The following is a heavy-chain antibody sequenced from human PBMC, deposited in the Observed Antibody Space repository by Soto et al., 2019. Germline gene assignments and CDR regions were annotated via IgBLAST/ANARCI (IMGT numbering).Heavy chain of an antibody. CDR1: GFTFSSYA. V-gene: IGHV3-23*01. J-gene: IGHJ3*01. D-gene: IGHD2-15*01. CDR3: AKLLPRGFDF. Sequence: EVQLLESGGDLVQPGGSLRLSCVASGFTFSSYAMSWVRQAPGKGLEWVSTISSSGADTYYADSVKGRFTTSGDNSKDTLYLQMNSLRAEDTAVYYCAKLLPRGFDFWGQGTMVTVSS. CDR2: ISSSGADT.